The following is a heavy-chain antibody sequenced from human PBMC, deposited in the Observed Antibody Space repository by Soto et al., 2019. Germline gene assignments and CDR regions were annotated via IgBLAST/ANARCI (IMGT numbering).Heavy chain of an antibody. CDR3: ARNYDFWSGYSPNIGMDV. D-gene: IGHD3-3*01. CDR1: GYTLTELS. CDR2: FDPEDGET. J-gene: IGHJ6*02. V-gene: IGHV1-24*01. Sequence: GASVKVSCKVSGYTLTELSMHWVRQAPGKGLEWMGGFDPEDGETSYAQKFQGRVTMTRDTSTSTAYMELSSLRSEDTAVYYCARNYDFWSGYSPNIGMDVWGQGTTVTVSS.